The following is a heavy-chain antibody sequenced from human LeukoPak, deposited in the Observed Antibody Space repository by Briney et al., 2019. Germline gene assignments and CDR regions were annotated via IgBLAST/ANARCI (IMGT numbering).Heavy chain of an antibody. J-gene: IGHJ4*02. V-gene: IGHV4-59*01. CDR3: ARGGIEVYSSGWLYFDY. Sequence: PSETLSLTCTVSGGSISSYYWSWIRQPPGKGLEWIGYIYYSGSTNYNPSLKSRVTISVDTSKNQFSLKLSSVTAADMAVYYCARGGIEVYSSGWLYFDYWGQGTLVTVSS. CDR1: GGSISSYY. CDR2: IYYSGST. D-gene: IGHD6-19*01.